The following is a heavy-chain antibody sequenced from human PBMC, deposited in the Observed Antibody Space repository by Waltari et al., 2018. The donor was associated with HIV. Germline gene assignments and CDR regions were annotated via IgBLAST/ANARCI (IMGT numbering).Heavy chain of an antibody. V-gene: IGHV3-33*01. D-gene: IGHD1-26*01. CDR2: IWYDGSNK. Sequence: QVQLVESGGGVVQPGRSLRLSCAASGFTFSSFGMPWVRQAPGKGLGWVAVIWYDGSNKYYADSVKGRFTISRDNSKNTLYLQMNSLRAEDTAVYYCAAWEPNFDYWGQGTLVTVSS. CDR1: GFTFSSFG. CDR3: AAWEPNFDY. J-gene: IGHJ4*02.